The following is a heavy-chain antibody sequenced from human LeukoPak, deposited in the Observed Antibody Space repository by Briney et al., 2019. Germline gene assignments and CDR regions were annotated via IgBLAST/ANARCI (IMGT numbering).Heavy chain of an antibody. V-gene: IGHV3-53*01. CDR3: ARGTRSSGYYFDY. CDR2: IYSGGST. J-gene: IGHJ4*02. CDR1: GFTVSSNY. D-gene: IGHD3-22*01. Sequence: GGSLRLSCAASGFTVSSNYISWVRQAPGKGPEWVSVIYSGGSTYYADSVKGRFTISRDNSKNTLYLQMNSLRAEDTAVYYCARGTRSSGYYFDYWGQGTLVTVSS.